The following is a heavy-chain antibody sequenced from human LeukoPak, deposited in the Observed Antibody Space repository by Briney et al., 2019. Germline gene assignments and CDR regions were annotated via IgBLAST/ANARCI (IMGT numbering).Heavy chain of an antibody. CDR1: GFTFSGYW. CDR2: VNQDGNNK. V-gene: IGHV3-7*01. Sequence: GGSLRLSCAASGFTFSGYWMTWVRQAPGKGLEWVANVNQDGNNKNYVESVKGRFTISRDNAKNSLYLQMNSLRAEDTAVYYCARVGYGDYLYFDYWGQGTLVTVSS. CDR3: ARVGYGDYLYFDY. D-gene: IGHD4-17*01. J-gene: IGHJ4*02.